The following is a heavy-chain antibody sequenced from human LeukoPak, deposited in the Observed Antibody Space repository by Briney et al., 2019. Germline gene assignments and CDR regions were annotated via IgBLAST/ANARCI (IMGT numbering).Heavy chain of an antibody. J-gene: IGHJ4*02. D-gene: IGHD3-22*01. CDR3: ARRLRHYYDSSGYSTPYYFDY. Sequence: GESLKIPCKGSGYSFANYWIGWVRQMPGKGLEWMGIIYPSDSQTRYSPSFQGQVTISVDKSISTALLQWSSLQASDTAIYYCARRLRHYYDSSGYSTPYYFDYWGQGTLDTVSS. CDR1: GYSFANYW. V-gene: IGHV5-51*01. CDR2: IYPSDSQT.